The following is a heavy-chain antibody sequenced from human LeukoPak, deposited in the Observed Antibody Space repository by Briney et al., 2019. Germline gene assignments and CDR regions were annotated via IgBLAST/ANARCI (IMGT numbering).Heavy chain of an antibody. J-gene: IGHJ4*02. Sequence: GGSLRLSCAASGFTFSSYSMNWVRQAPGKGLEWVSSISTSSSYIYYADSVKGRFTVSRDNARNSLELQMSSLRAEDTAVYYCARAYCSGGSCYSYYFDYWGQGTLVTVSS. CDR2: ISTSSSYI. CDR3: ARAYCSGGSCYSYYFDY. D-gene: IGHD2-15*01. CDR1: GFTFSSYS. V-gene: IGHV3-21*01.